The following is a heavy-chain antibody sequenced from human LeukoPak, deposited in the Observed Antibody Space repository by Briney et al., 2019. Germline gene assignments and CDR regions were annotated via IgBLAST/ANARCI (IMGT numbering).Heavy chain of an antibody. Sequence: ASVKVSCKASGYTFTGYYMHWVRQAPGQGLEWMGWINPNSGGTNYAQKFQGRVTMTRDTSISTAYMELSRLRSDDTAVYYCARARYCSSTSCYRNYFDYWGQGTLVTVSS. V-gene: IGHV1-2*02. CDR1: GYTFTGYY. CDR3: ARARYCSSTSCYRNYFDY. CDR2: INPNSGGT. J-gene: IGHJ4*02. D-gene: IGHD2-2*01.